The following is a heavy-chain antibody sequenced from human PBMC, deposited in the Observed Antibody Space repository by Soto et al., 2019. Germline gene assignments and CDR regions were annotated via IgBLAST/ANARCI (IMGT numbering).Heavy chain of an antibody. Sequence: GGSLRLSCAASGFTFSSYAMSWVRQAPGKGLEWVSAISGSGGSTYYADSVKGRFTISRDNSKNTLYLQMNSLRAEDTAVYYCAKAPGYCISTSCYSWFDPWGQGTLVTVSS. CDR1: GFTFSSYA. V-gene: IGHV3-23*01. CDR3: AKAPGYCISTSCYSWFDP. CDR2: ISGSGGST. J-gene: IGHJ5*02. D-gene: IGHD2-2*02.